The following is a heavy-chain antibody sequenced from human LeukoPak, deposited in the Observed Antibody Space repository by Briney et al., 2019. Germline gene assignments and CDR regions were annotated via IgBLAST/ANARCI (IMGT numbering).Heavy chain of an antibody. CDR3: AKDWGNWGYGYYFDH. V-gene: IGHV3-30*18. CDR2: ISYDGSNK. J-gene: IGHJ4*02. D-gene: IGHD7-27*01. Sequence: GGSLRLSCAASGFTFSTYGMHWVRQAPGKGLEWVAVISYDGSNKYYADSVKGRFTISRDNSKNTLYLQMNSLRAEDTAAYYCAKDWGNWGYGYYFDHWGQGTLVTVSS. CDR1: GFTFSTYG.